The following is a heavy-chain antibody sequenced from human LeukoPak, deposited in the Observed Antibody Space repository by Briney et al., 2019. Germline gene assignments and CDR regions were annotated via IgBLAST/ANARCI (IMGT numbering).Heavy chain of an antibody. V-gene: IGHV4-39*02. D-gene: IGHD6-19*01. J-gene: IGHJ5*02. Sequence: PSETLSLTCTVSGGSISSSSYYWGWIRQPPGKGLEWIGSIYYSGSTYYNPSLKSRVTISVDTSKNQFSLKLSSVTAADTAVYYCAREDSSGHNWFDPWGQGTLVTVSS. CDR3: AREDSSGHNWFDP. CDR1: GGSISSSSYY. CDR2: IYYSGST.